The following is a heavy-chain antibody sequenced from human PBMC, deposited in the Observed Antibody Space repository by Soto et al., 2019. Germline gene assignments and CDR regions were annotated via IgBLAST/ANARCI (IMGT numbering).Heavy chain of an antibody. CDR3: AKANPSGYDRPTWYYYYMDV. J-gene: IGHJ6*03. D-gene: IGHD5-12*01. CDR2: IIPILGIA. V-gene: IGHV1-69*02. CDR1: GCTFSSYT. Sequence: ASVKVSCKASGCTFSSYTISWVRQAPGQGLEWMGRIIPILGIANYAQKFQGRVTITADKSTSTAYLELSSLRSEDTAVYYCAKANPSGYDRPTWYYYYMDVWGKGTTVTVSS.